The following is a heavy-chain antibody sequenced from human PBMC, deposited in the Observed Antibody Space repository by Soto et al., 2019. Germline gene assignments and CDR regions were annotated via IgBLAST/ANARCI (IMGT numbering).Heavy chain of an antibody. CDR3: ARDKITGLFDY. D-gene: IGHD2-8*02. V-gene: IGHV4-59*12. CDR2: IYNTGNA. CDR1: GDSMSSYY. Sequence: SETLSLTCIVSGDSMSSYYWSWIRQPPGRGLEWIGYIYNTGNAIYSPSLKSRVTLSVDTSENQFSLKLTSVTAADTAVYYCARDKITGLFDYWGQGTLVTVSS. J-gene: IGHJ4*02.